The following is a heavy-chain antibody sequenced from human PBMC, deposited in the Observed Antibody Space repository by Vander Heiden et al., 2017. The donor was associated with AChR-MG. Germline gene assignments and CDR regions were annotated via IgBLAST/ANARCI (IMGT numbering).Heavy chain of an antibody. CDR1: GLRLRNYA. V-gene: IGHV3-30-3*01. J-gene: IGHJ4*02. CDR2: ISYDGNNK. Sequence: QVQVVESGGGVVQPGRSLRLSCVASGLRLRNYAMHWVRQAPGKGLDWVAVISYDGNNKYYGDSAEGRFTISRDNSQNTLYLQMNSLRGEDTAVYYCARGTKGTHIDYWGQGTLVTVSS. CDR3: ARGTKGTHIDY. D-gene: IGHD3-10*01.